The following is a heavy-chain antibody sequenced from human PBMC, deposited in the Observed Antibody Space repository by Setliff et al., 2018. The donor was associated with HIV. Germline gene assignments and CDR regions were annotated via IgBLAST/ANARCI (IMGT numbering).Heavy chain of an antibody. CDR1: GGSISSGGYY. CDR2: IYYSGST. V-gene: IGHV4-39*01. J-gene: IGHJ4*02. Sequence: SETLSLTCTVSGGSISSGGYYWSWIRQHPGKGLEWIGYIYYSGSTYYNPSLKSRVSISVDTSKNQFSLKLSSVTAADTAVYYCARQHSESRDFDYWGQGTLVTVSS. D-gene: IGHD3-22*01. CDR3: ARQHSESRDFDY.